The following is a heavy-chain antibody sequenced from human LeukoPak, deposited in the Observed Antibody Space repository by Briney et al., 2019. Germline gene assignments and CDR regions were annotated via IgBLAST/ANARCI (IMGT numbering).Heavy chain of an antibody. CDR2: LYYRGST. V-gene: IGHV4-39*07. J-gene: IGHJ6*03. D-gene: IGHD5-18*01. Sequence: SETLSLTCTVSGGSISTSSYYWGWIRQPPGKGLEWIGSLYYRGSTYYNPSLKSRVTISLDTSKNQFSLKLSSVTAADTAVYYCARGYSYGLYHYYYMDVWGKGTTVTVSS. CDR1: GGSISTSSYY. CDR3: ARGYSYGLYHYYYMDV.